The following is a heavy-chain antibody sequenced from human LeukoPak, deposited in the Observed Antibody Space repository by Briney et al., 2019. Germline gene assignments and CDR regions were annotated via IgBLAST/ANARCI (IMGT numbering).Heavy chain of an antibody. Sequence: GGSLRLSCAASGFTFSTYYMSWVRQAPGKGLEWVTTITESGRNTYYADSVKGRFTISRDNSKNTLYLQMHSLRADDTAIYYCAKPGYRTSGWFDYWGRGALVIVSS. CDR3: AKPGYRTSGWFDY. D-gene: IGHD6-19*01. CDR1: GFTFSTYY. J-gene: IGHJ4*02. V-gene: IGHV3-23*01. CDR2: ITESGRNT.